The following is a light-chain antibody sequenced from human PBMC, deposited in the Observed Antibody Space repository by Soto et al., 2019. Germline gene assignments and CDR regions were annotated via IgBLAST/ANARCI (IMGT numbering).Light chain of an antibody. J-gene: IGKJ5*01. CDR3: QQYNDWPRIT. CDR1: QSVSNN. CDR2: YSS. Sequence: EIMMTQSPVTLSVSPGERATLSCRASQSVSNNLAWYQQKPGQAPRLLIYYSSTRANGIPDRFSGSWSGTEFTLTISSLQSEDFALYYCQQYNDWPRITSGQGTRLEIK. V-gene: IGKV3-15*01.